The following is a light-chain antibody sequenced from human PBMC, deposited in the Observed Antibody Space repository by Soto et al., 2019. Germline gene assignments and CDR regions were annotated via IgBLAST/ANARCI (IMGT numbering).Light chain of an antibody. Sequence: IVLTQSPLSLPVTLGQPASISCRPSQSLVHSDGNTYLNWFQQRPGQSPRRLIYKASNRDSGVPDRFSGSGSGTDFTLSISRVEADDVGVYYCMQGITFTFGQGTRVEIK. J-gene: IGKJ1*01. CDR2: KAS. CDR3: MQGITFT. CDR1: QSLVHSDGNTY. V-gene: IGKV2-30*02.